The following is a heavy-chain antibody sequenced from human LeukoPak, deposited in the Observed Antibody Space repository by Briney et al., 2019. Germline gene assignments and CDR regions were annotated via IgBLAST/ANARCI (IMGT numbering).Heavy chain of an antibody. J-gene: IGHJ4*02. V-gene: IGHV3-30-3*01. CDR1: GFTFSSYA. CDR3: ARDPRRYYYDSSGYYYNY. Sequence: GGSLRLSCAASGFTFSSYAMYWVRQAPGKGLEWVAVISHDGSNDYYADSVKGRFTISRDNSKNTLYLHINSLRAEDTAVYYCARDPRRYYYDSSGYYYNYWGQGTLVTVSS. CDR2: ISHDGSND. D-gene: IGHD3-22*01.